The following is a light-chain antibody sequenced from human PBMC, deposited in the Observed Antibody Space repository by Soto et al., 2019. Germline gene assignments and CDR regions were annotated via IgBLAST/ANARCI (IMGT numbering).Light chain of an antibody. J-gene: IGKJ1*01. CDR1: QGISSY. Sequence: AIRMTQSPSSFSASTGDRVTITCRASQGISSYLAWYQQKPGKAPKLPIYAASTLQSGVPSRFSGSGSGTDFTLTISCLQSEDFATYYCQQFNNYPWTFGQGTKV. CDR3: QQFNNYPWT. V-gene: IGKV1-8*01. CDR2: AAS.